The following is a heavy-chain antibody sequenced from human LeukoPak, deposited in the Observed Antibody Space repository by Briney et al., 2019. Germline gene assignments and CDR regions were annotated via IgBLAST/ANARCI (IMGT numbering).Heavy chain of an antibody. V-gene: IGHV4-39*01. D-gene: IGHD4-23*01. CDR2: IYYSGST. J-gene: IGHJ5*02. CDR3: ASHRDYGGAP. CDR1: GGSISSSSYY. Sequence: PSETLSLSCTASGGSISSSSYYWGWIRQPPGKGLEWIGSIYYSGSTYYNPSLKSRVTISVDTSKNQFSLKLSSVTAADTAVYYCASHRDYGGAPWGQGTLVSVSS.